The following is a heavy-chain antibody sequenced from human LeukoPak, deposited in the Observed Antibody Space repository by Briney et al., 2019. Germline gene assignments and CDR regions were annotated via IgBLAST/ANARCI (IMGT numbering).Heavy chain of an antibody. J-gene: IGHJ4*02. Sequence: GGSLRLSCAGSGFTFSSYWMHWVRQAPGKGLVWVSRIYTDGSSTSYADSVKGRFTISRDNAKNTLYLQMNSLRVEDTAVYYCARGERGSYYFDYWGQGTLVTVSS. CDR1: GFTFSSYW. V-gene: IGHV3-74*01. D-gene: IGHD1-26*01. CDR2: IYTDGSST. CDR3: ARGERGSYYFDY.